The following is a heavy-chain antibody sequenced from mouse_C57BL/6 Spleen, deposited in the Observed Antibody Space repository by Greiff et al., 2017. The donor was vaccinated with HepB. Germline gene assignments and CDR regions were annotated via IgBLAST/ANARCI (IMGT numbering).Heavy chain of an antibody. J-gene: IGHJ1*03. V-gene: IGHV1-53*01. D-gene: IGHD2-4*01. CDR3: ASDDYDFEYFEG. CDR1: GYTFTSYW. Sequence: QVQLQQPGTELVKPGASVKLSCKASGYTFTSYWMHWVKQRPGQGLEWIGNINPSNGGTNYNEKFKSKATLTVDKSSSTAYMQLSSLTSEDSAVYECASDDYDFEYFEGWGTGTTVTVSS. CDR2: INPSNGGT.